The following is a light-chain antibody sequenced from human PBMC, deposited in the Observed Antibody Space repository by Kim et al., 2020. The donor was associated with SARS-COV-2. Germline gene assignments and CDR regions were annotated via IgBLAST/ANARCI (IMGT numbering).Light chain of an antibody. V-gene: IGLV3-1*01. CDR1: KLGDKY. Sequence: SLSPGQTASITCSGAKLGDKYSYWYQQKPGQSPVLVISQHTKRPSGISQRFSGSSSGNTATLTISPAQTVDEADYYCQAWDSSTAVFGGGTQLTVL. J-gene: IGLJ3*02. CDR3: QAWDSSTAV. CDR2: QHT.